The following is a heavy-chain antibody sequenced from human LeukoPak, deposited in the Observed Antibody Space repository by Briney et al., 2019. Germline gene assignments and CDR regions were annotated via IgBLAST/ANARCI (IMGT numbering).Heavy chain of an antibody. V-gene: IGHV1-69*04. CDR2: IIPILGIA. CDR3: ARVQSRGLYYFDY. Sequence: ASVKVSCKASGGTFSSYAISWVRQAPGQGPEWMGRIIPILGIANYAQKFQGRITITADKSTSTAYMELSSLRSEDTAVYYCARVQSRGLYYFDYWGQGTLVTVSS. CDR1: GGTFSSYA. J-gene: IGHJ4*02.